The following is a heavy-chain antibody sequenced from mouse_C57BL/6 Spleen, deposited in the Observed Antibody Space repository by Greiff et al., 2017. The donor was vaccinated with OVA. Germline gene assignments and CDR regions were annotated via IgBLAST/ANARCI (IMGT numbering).Heavy chain of an antibody. J-gene: IGHJ2*01. Sequence: QVHVKQPGAELVKPGASVKLSCKASGYTFTSYWMHWVKQRPGRGLEWIGRIDPNSGGTKYNEKFKSKATLTVDKPSSTAYMQLSSLTSEDSAVYYCARMMGPDGYYLDYWGQGTTLTVSS. V-gene: IGHV1-72*01. CDR1: GYTFTSYW. CDR2: IDPNSGGT. CDR3: ARMMGPDGYYLDY. D-gene: IGHD2-3*01.